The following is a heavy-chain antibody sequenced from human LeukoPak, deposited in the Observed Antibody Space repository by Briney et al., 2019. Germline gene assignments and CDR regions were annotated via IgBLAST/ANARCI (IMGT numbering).Heavy chain of an antibody. J-gene: IGHJ4*02. CDR2: IYYSGST. V-gene: IGHV4-31*03. D-gene: IGHD3-10*01. CDR3: ARLWFGELSGGYFDY. CDR1: GGSISSGGYY. Sequence: SETLSLTCTVSGGSISSGGYYWSWIRQHPGKGLECIGYIYYSGSTYYNPSLKSRVTLSVDTSKNQFSLKLSSVTAADTAVYYCARLWFGELSGGYFDYWGQGTLVTVSS.